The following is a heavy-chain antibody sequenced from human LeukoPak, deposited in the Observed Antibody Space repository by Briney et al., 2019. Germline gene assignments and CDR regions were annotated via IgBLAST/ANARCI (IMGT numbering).Heavy chain of an antibody. CDR1: GLPFDDYA. CDR2: ISWNSGSI. J-gene: IGHJ4*02. Sequence: GRSLRLSCAASGLPFDDYAMHWVRPAPGKGLEWVSGISWNSGSIGYADSVKGRFTISRDNAKNSLYLQMNSLRAEDTALYYCVGSGSYRDYWGQGTLVTVSS. CDR3: VGSGSYRDY. V-gene: IGHV3-9*01. D-gene: IGHD3-10*01.